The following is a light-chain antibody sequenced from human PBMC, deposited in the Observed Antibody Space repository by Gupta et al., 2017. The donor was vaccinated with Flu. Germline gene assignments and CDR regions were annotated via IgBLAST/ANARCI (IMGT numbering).Light chain of an antibody. J-gene: IGKJ1*01. CDR1: QSVSSN. CDR3: QQYDNWPRT. V-gene: IGKV3-15*01. Sequence: EIVMTQSPDALSVCPGERATLSCTASQSVSSNLVWYQQKPGQAPRLLMYDASSRASGIPVRFSGSGSGTEFTLTISSLQSEDFAVYYCQQYDNWPRTFGQGTKVEIK. CDR2: DAS.